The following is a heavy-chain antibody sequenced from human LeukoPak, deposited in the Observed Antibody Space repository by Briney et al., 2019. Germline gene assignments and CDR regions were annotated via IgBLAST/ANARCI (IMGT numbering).Heavy chain of an antibody. CDR2: IYHSGST. CDR1: GGSISSDNYY. D-gene: IGHD6-13*01. CDR3: ASLFSSSWPPGY. J-gene: IGHJ4*02. Sequence: SETLSLTCTVSGGSISSDNYYWGWIRQPPGKDLEWIGSIYHSGSTYYNPSLKSRVTVSVDTSKNQFSLKLSSVTAADTAVYYCASLFSSSWPPGYWGQGTLVTVSS. V-gene: IGHV4-39*07.